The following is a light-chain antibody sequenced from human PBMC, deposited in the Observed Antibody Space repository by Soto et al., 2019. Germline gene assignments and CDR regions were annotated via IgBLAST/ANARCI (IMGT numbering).Light chain of an antibody. CDR3: GTWDSGLSAVV. CDR1: AFNIGNNY. CDR2: DNN. J-gene: IGLJ2*01. V-gene: IGLV1-51*01. Sequence: QSVLTQPPSMSAAPGQTVTISCSGSAFNIGNNYVSWYQQLPGTAPKLLIYDNNKRPSGIPDRFSGSKSGTSATLGITGLQTDDEGDYYCGTWDSGLSAVVFGGGTKLTVL.